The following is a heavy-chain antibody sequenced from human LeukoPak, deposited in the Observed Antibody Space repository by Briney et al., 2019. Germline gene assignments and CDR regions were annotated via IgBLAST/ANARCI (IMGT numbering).Heavy chain of an antibody. V-gene: IGHV4-4*09. CDR1: GGSISSYY. D-gene: IGHD4-11*01. J-gene: IGHJ5*02. CDR2: IYTSGST. CDR3: ARHPHDSNYDWFDP. Sequence: SETLSLTCIVSGGSISSYYWSWIRQPPGKGLEWIGYIYTSGSTNYNPSLKSRVTISVDTSKNQFSLKLSSVTAADTAVYYCARHPHDSNYDWFDPWGQGTLVTVSS.